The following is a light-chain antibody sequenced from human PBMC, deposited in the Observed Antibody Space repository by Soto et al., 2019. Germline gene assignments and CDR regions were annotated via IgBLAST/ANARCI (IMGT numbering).Light chain of an antibody. J-gene: IGKJ1*01. V-gene: IGKV3-15*01. Sequence: EIVMTKSPATLSKSPGEVATLSCRASQSVSSKLAWYQQKPGQAPRLLIYGASTRATGIPARFSGSGSGTEFTLIISSLQSEDSAVYYCQQYNSWLWTLGQGTKVDIK. CDR3: QQYNSWLWT. CDR1: QSVSSK. CDR2: GAS.